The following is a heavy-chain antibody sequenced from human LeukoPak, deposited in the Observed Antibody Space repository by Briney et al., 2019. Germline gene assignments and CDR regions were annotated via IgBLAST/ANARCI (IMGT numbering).Heavy chain of an antibody. V-gene: IGHV4-39*01. CDR2: IYYSGST. CDR1: GGSISTSGYY. D-gene: IGHD2-15*01. CDR3: ARLSYCIGGTCCHDY. Sequence: SETLSLTCTVSGGSISTSGYYWGWIRQPPGEGLEWIGIIYYSGSTYYNPSLKSRVTLSVDASRNQFSLKLSSVTAADTAVYYCARLSYCIGGTCCHDYWGQGTLVTVSS. J-gene: IGHJ4*02.